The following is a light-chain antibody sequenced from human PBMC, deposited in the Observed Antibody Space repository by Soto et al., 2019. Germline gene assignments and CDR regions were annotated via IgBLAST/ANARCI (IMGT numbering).Light chain of an antibody. V-gene: IGLV2-8*01. CDR3: SSYADSNIVV. CDR2: EVN. CDR1: SSDVGGYNY. Sequence: QSALTQPPSASGSPGHSVTISCTGTSSDVGGYNYVSWYQQHPGKAPKLMIYEVNKRPSGVPDRFSGSKSGNTASLTVSGLQAEDEAEYYCSSYADSNIVVFGGGTKVTVL. J-gene: IGLJ2*01.